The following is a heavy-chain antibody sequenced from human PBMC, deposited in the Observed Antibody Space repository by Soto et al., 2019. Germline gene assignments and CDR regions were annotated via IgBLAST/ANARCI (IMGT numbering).Heavy chain of an antibody. J-gene: IGHJ3*02. Sequence: QVQLEQSGAEVKKPGSSVKVSCKASGGTLSDHGVAWLRQAPGQGLEWMGGTIPVFNTAKYAQKFQGRVTVTADKFTNIAYMELSSLRSEHTAFFFCALGVYGWGKYYSCASAFDIWGQGTMVIVSS. CDR2: TIPVFNTA. V-gene: IGHV1-69*06. D-gene: IGHD3-10*01. CDR1: GGTLSDHG. CDR3: ALGVYGWGKYYSCASAFDI.